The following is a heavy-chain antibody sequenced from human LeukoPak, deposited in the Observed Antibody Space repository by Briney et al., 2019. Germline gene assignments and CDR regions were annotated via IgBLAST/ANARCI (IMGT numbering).Heavy chain of an antibody. CDR1: GYSFTSYW. Sequence: GESLKISCKGSGYSFTSYWIGWVRQVPGKGLEWRGIIYPGDSDTRYSPSFQGQVTISADKSISTAYLQWSSLKASDTAMYYRARLSTPGIAAADFFDYWGQGTLVTVSS. CDR2: IYPGDSDT. V-gene: IGHV5-51*01. CDR3: ARLSTPGIAAADFFDY. D-gene: IGHD6-13*01. J-gene: IGHJ4*02.